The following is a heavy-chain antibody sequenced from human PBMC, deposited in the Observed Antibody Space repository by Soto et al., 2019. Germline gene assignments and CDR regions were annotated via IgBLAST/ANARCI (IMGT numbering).Heavy chain of an antibody. J-gene: IGHJ4*02. CDR3: ATLRGYYQAFES. CDR2: IYYTGTT. CDR1: GGSIRDYY. V-gene: IGHV4-59*08. D-gene: IGHD3-22*01. Sequence: SETLSLTCTVSGGSIRDYYWGWIRQSPGKGLDWIGYIYYTGTTKYNPSLKRRVTISVDSSKNQVSLKLDSVTAADTAVYYCATLRGYYQAFESWGQGTLVTVTS.